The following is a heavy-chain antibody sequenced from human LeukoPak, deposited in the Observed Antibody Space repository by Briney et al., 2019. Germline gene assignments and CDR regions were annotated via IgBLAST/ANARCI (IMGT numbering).Heavy chain of an antibody. CDR3: ARGRLVVVAAMSSNWFDP. J-gene: IGHJ5*02. D-gene: IGHD2-15*01. V-gene: IGHV4-30-2*01. Sequence: SETLSLTCTVSGGSISSSSYYWGWIRQPPGKGLEWIGYIYHSGSTYYNPSLKSRVTISVDRSKNQFSLKLSSVTAADTAVYYCARGRLVVVAAMSSNWFDPWGQGTLVTVSS. CDR2: IYHSGST. CDR1: GGSISSSSYY.